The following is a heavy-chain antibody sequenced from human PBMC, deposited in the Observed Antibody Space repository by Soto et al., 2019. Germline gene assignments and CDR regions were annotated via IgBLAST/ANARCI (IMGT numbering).Heavy chain of an antibody. J-gene: IGHJ6*02. CDR1: GYSCTIYW. D-gene: IGHD6-6*01. CDR3: ARYSSSAAYYYYGMDV. CDR2: IYPGDSDT. V-gene: IGHV5-51*01. Sequence: GESLRMWCKGLGYSCTIYWIGLFLKMPGKGLDWMGIIYPGDSDTRYSPSFQGQVTISADKSISTAYLQWSSLKASDTAMYYCARYSSSAAYYYYGMDVWGQGTTVTVSS.